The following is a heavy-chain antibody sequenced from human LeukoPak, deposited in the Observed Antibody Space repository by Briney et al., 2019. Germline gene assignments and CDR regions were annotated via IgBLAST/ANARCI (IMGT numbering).Heavy chain of an antibody. CDR3: AGRGSSSGTFDV. Sequence: SETLSLTCTVSGGSISNLDYYWTWIRQPAGKRLEWIGRIYTSGGTNYNPSLKNRVTMSVDKSKNQISLNLASLTAADTALYYCAGRGSSSGTFDVWGPGTFVTVSS. J-gene: IGHJ3*01. V-gene: IGHV4-61*02. D-gene: IGHD2-2*01. CDR1: GGSISNLDYY. CDR2: IYTSGGT.